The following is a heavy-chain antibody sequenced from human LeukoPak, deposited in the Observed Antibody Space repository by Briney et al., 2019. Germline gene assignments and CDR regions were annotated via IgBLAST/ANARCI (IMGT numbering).Heavy chain of an antibody. Sequence: NPSETLSLTCSVSGGSISSYYWNWIRQPAGEGLEWIGRIDTSGNTNYNPSLKSRLTMSVDTSKKQFSLRLSSVTAADTAVYYCVRMVGYQLAYWGQGTLVTVSS. D-gene: IGHD2-2*01. J-gene: IGHJ4*02. V-gene: IGHV4-4*07. CDR1: GGSISSYY. CDR2: IDTSGNT. CDR3: VRMVGYQLAY.